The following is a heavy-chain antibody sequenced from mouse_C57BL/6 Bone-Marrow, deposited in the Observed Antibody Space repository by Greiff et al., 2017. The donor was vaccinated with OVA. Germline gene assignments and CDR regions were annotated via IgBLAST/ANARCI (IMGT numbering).Heavy chain of an antibody. V-gene: IGHV14-2*01. CDR2: IDPEDGET. CDR1: GFNIKDYY. J-gene: IGHJ3*01. D-gene: IGHD2-2*01. CDR3: ARLVTTGWFAY. Sequence: VQLQQSGAELVKPGASVKLSCTASGFNIKDYYMHWVKQRTEQGLEWIGRIDPEDGETKYAPKFQGKATITADTSSNTASLQLSSLTSEDTAVYYCARLVTTGWFAYWGQGTLVTVSA.